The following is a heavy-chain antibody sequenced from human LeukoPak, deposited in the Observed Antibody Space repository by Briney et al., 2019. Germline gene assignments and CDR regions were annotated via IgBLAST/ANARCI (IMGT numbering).Heavy chain of an antibody. CDR2: INPDSGGT. CDR3: ARDHSYYDSGSYSNVDY. D-gene: IGHD3-10*01. CDR1: GYTFTGYY. Sequence: ASVKVSCKASGYTFTGYYIHWVRQAPGQGLEWMGWINPDSGGTNYAQNFQGRVTMTRDTSISTAYMESNRLRSDDTAVYYCARDHSYYDSGSYSNVDYWGQGTLVTVSS. V-gene: IGHV1-2*02. J-gene: IGHJ4*02.